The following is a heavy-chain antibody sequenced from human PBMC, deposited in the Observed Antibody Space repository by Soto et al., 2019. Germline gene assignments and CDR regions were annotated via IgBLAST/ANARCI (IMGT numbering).Heavy chain of an antibody. D-gene: IGHD3-22*01. J-gene: IGHJ4*02. Sequence: EVQLLESGGGLVQPGGSLRLSCAASGFTFSSYAMSWVRQAPGKGLEWVSVISGSGGITYYADSVKGRVTISRDNSKNTLYLQMNSLRAEDTAVYYCAKDRSITMIVVVRTFDYWGQGTLVTVSS. V-gene: IGHV3-23*01. CDR1: GFTFSSYA. CDR3: AKDRSITMIVVVRTFDY. CDR2: ISGSGGIT.